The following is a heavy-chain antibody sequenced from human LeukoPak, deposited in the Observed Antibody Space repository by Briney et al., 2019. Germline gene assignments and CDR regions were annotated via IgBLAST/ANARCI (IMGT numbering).Heavy chain of an antibody. CDR1: GYTFTSYG. CDR3: ARVRGYYDSSGPRDY. D-gene: IGHD3-22*01. V-gene: IGHV1-18*01. J-gene: IGHJ4*02. CDR2: ISAYNGNT. Sequence: ASVKVSCKASGYTFTSYGISWVRQAPGQGLEWMGWISAYNGNTDYAQKLQGRVTMTTDTSTSTAYMELRSLRSDDTAVYYCARVRGYYDSSGPRDYWGQGTLVTVSS.